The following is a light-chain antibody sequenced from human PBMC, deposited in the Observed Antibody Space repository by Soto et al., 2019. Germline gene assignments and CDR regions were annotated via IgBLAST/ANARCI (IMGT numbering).Light chain of an antibody. CDR1: SSDVGGYNY. Sequence: QSALTQTRSVSGSPGQSVTISCTGTSSDVGGYNYVSWYQQHPGKVPKLMIYDVSKRPSGVPDRFSGSKSGNTASLTISGLQAEDEADYYCCSYAGSYTHVFGSGTKVTVL. J-gene: IGLJ1*01. CDR3: CSYAGSYTHV. V-gene: IGLV2-11*01. CDR2: DVS.